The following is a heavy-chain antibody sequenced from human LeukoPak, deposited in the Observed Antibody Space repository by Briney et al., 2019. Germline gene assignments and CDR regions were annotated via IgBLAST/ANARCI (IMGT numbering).Heavy chain of an antibody. J-gene: IGHJ6*03. D-gene: IGHD2-2*01. CDR1: GYTFTSYG. Sequence: DSVEVSCKASGYTFTSYGISWLRQAPGQGLEWMGWISAYNGKTNYAQKLQGRVTMTTDTSTSTAYKELRSLRSDDTAVYYCARVGRIVVVPAASYYYYYMDVWGKGTTVTVSS. CDR3: ARVGRIVVVPAASYYYYYMDV. CDR2: ISAYNGKT. V-gene: IGHV1-18*01.